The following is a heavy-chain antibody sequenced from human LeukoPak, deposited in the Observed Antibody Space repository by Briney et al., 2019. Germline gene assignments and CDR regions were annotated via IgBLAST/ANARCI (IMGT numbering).Heavy chain of an antibody. CDR1: GFTFSSYA. D-gene: IGHD6-13*01. Sequence: EGSLRLSCAASGFTFSSYAMHWVRQAPGKGLEWVAVISYDGSNKYYADSVKGRFTISRDNSKNTLYLQMNSLRAEDTAVYYCARDLYSSSWYASGLFDYWGQGTLVTVSS. J-gene: IGHJ4*02. V-gene: IGHV3-30-3*01. CDR3: ARDLYSSSWYASGLFDY. CDR2: ISYDGSNK.